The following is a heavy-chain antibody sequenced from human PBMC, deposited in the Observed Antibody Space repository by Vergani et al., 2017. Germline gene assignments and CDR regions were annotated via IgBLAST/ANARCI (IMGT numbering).Heavy chain of an antibody. V-gene: IGHV3-23*01. CDR3: TTAWGLYYLHGEYFQY. CDR1: GFTFDTYT. D-gene: IGHD3-10*01. J-gene: IGHJ1*01. Sequence: EVQLLESGGGLVQPGGSRRLSCAGAGFTFDTYTMAYVRQAPGKGVEWVATISSGGGDIFYADSVKGRFTISRDNSKNTLFLKMNSLKDEDTAVYYCTTAWGLYYLHGEYFQYWGRGTLVSVSS. CDR2: ISSGGGDI.